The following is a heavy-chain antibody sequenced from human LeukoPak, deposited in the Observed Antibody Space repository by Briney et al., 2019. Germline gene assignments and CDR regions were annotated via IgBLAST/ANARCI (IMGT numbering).Heavy chain of an antibody. V-gene: IGHV3-30*19. CDR2: ISYDGSNK. CDR1: GFTFSSYG. Sequence: GGSLRLSCAASGFTFSSYGMHWVRQAPGKGLEWVAVISYDGSNKYYADSVKGRFTISRDNSKNTLYLQMNSLRAEDTAVYYCARDWSSSCPSNCYGMDVWGQGTTVTVSS. D-gene: IGHD6-13*01. CDR3: ARDWSSSCPSNCYGMDV. J-gene: IGHJ6*02.